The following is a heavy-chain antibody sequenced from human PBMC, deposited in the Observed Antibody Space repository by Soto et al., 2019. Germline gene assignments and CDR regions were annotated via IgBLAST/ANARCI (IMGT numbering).Heavy chain of an antibody. CDR1: GFTFSSYA. CDR2: ISGSGGST. J-gene: IGHJ4*02. CDR3: AKVGFGESYYGAYGLVDY. D-gene: IGHD3-10*01. Sequence: EVQLLESGGGLVQPGGSLRLSCAASGFTFSSYAMSWVRQAPGKGLEWVSAISGSGGSTYYADSVKGRFTISRDNSKNTLYLQMNSLRAEDTAVYYCAKVGFGESYYGAYGLVDYWGQGTLVTVSS. V-gene: IGHV3-23*01.